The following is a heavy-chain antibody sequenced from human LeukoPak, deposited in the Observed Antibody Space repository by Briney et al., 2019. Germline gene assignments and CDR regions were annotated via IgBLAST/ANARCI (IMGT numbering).Heavy chain of an antibody. D-gene: IGHD3-22*01. V-gene: IGHV3-7*03. CDR3: ARGGVNYYHSSGYSLFDY. Sequence: GGSLRLSCAASGFTFSSYWMSWVRQVPGKGLEWVANIKQDGSEKYYVDSMKGRFTISRDNAKNSLYLQMNSLRAEDTAVYYCARGGVNYYHSSGYSLFDYWGQGTLVTVSS. J-gene: IGHJ4*02. CDR2: IKQDGSEK. CDR1: GFTFSSYW.